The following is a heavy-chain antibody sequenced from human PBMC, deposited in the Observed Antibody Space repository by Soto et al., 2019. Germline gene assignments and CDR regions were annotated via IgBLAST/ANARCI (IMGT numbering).Heavy chain of an antibody. CDR3: AREQQWVFDY. D-gene: IGHD6-19*01. J-gene: IGHJ4*02. CDR1: GYTFTPYP. CDR2: INAGNGNT. Sequence: ASVKVSCKASGYTFTPYPIHWVRQAPGQRLEWMGWINAGNGNTKYSQNFQGRVTITRDTSATTVYMELSSLRSEDTAVYYCAREQQWVFDYWGQGTLVTSPQ. V-gene: IGHV1-3*01.